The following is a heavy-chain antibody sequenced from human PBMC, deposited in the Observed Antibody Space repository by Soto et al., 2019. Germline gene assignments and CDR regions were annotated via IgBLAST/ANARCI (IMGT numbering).Heavy chain of an antibody. J-gene: IGHJ6*02. Sequence: PGGSQRLSCAGAGFSVSSSHVNWVRQPPGKGLEWVSTMASSGGSTYYADSVKGRFSISRDTFKNTLFLQMNSLRAEDTAVYYCAKDLIYYGSGTVGMDVWGQGTTVTVSS. D-gene: IGHD3-10*01. CDR2: MASSGGST. CDR1: GFSVSSSH. CDR3: AKDLIYYGSGTVGMDV. V-gene: IGHV3-23*01.